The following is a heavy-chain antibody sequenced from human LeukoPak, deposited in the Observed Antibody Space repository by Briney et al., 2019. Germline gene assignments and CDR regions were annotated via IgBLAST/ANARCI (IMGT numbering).Heavy chain of an antibody. CDR3: AGGGIAVAGPFDWFDP. J-gene: IGHJ5*02. CDR2: IYYSGST. Sequence: PSETLSLTCTVSGGSISSSSYYWGWIRQPPGKGLEWIGSIYYSGSTYYNPSLKSRVTISVDTSKNQFSLKLSSVTAADTAVYYCAGGGIAVAGPFDWFDPWGQGTLVTVSS. CDR1: GGSISSSSYY. V-gene: IGHV4-39*01. D-gene: IGHD6-19*01.